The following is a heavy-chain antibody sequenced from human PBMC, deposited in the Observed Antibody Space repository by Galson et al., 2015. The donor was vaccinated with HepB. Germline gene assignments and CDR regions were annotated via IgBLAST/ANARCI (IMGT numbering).Heavy chain of an antibody. V-gene: IGHV3-9*01. CDR1: GFTFDDYA. D-gene: IGHD2-15*01. Sequence: SLRLSCAASGFTFDDYAMHWVRQAPGKGLEWVSGISWNRGSIGYADSVEGRFTTSRDNAKNSLYLQMNSLRAEDTALYYCAKDIRVEWSCSVGSCNGGSNYYYGMDVWGQGTTVTVSS. CDR2: ISWNRGSI. CDR3: AKDIRVEWSCSVGSCNGGSNYYYGMDV. J-gene: IGHJ6*02.